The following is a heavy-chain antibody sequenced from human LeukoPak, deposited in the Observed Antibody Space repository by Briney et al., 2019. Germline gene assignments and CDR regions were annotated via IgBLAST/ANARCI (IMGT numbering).Heavy chain of an antibody. Sequence: RGASVKVSCKASGYTFTSYGISWVRQAPGQGLEWMGWISAYNGNTNYAQKLQGRVTMTTDTSTSTAYMELRSLRSDDTAVYYCARDEGGSYYGGFDYWGQGTLVTVSS. CDR1: GYTFTSYG. V-gene: IGHV1-18*01. J-gene: IGHJ4*02. CDR3: ARDEGGSYYGGFDY. CDR2: ISAYNGNT. D-gene: IGHD1-26*01.